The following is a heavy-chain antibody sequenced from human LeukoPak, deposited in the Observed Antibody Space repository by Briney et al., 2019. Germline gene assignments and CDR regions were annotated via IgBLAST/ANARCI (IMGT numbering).Heavy chain of an antibody. CDR3: ARDSSGWYFFDY. J-gene: IGHJ4*02. CDR1: GFTVSSNY. D-gene: IGHD6-19*01. Sequence: EGSLRLSCAASGFTVSSNYMSWVRQAPGKGLEWVSVIYSGGSTYYADSVKGRFTISRDNAKNSLYLQMNSLRAEDTAVYYCARDSSGWYFFDYWGQGTLVTVSS. CDR2: IYSGGST. V-gene: IGHV3-66*01.